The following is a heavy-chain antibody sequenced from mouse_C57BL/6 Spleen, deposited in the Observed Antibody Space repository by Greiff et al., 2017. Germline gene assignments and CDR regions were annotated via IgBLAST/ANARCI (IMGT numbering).Heavy chain of an antibody. D-gene: IGHD3-2*02. CDR1: GYTFTSYW. J-gene: IGHJ2*01. CDR2: IYPGNSDA. CDR3: TRQTAQATGNY. V-gene: IGHV1-5*01. Sequence: VQLQQSGTVLARPGASVKMSCKTSGYTFTSYWMHWVKQRPGQGLEWIGAIYPGNSDASYNQKFKGKAKLTAVTSASTAYLELSSLANEDSAVYYCTRQTAQATGNYWGQGTTLTVSS.